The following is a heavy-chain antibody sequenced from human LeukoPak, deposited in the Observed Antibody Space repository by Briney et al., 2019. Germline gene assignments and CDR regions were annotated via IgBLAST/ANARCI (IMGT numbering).Heavy chain of an antibody. D-gene: IGHD3/OR15-3a*01. V-gene: IGHV4-34*01. Sequence: SETLSLTCAVYGGSFSGYHWSWIRQPPGKGLEWIGEINHSGSTNYNPSLKSRVTISVDTSKNQFSLKLNSVTAADTAFYFCARQTGSGLFILPGGQGTLVTVSS. CDR2: INHSGST. CDR1: GGSFSGYH. J-gene: IGHJ4*02. CDR3: ARQTGSGLFILP.